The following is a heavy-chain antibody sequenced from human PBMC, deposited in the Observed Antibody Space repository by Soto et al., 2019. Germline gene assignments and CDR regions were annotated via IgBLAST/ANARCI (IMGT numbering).Heavy chain of an antibody. J-gene: IGHJ4*02. D-gene: IGHD3-10*01. CDR1: GFTFSSYA. CDR3: ARGSYYYGSGSSLVPYDY. V-gene: IGHV3-30-3*01. Sequence: PGGSLRLSCAASGFTFSSYAMHWVRQAPGKGLEWVAVISYDGSNKYYADSVKGRFTISRDNSKNTLYLQMNSLRAEDTAVYYCARGSYYYGSGSSLVPYDYWGQGTLVTVSS. CDR2: ISYDGSNK.